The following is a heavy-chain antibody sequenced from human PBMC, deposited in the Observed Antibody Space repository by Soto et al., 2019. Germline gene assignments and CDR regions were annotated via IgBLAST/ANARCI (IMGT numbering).Heavy chain of an antibody. Sequence: QVQLVQSGAEVRKPGASVKVSCRTSGYTFTRHAIHWVRQAPGQRLEWMGWINTGNGNTKYSQKVQGRVTITRETSANTVHMELSSLRSEDTAVYYCAGNVAGSGWANSYWDFDLWGRGTRVTVSS. CDR2: INTGNGNT. V-gene: IGHV1-3*04. D-gene: IGHD6-19*01. CDR3: AGNVAGSGWANSYWDFDL. J-gene: IGHJ2*01. CDR1: GYTFTRHA.